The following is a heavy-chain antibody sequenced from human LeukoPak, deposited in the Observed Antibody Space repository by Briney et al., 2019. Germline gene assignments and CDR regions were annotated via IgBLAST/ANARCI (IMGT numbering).Heavy chain of an antibody. V-gene: IGHV4-61*05. CDR3: ARAGNYYGSGSYHRGYYYYYMDV. J-gene: IGHJ6*03. Sequence: SETLSLTCTVSGGSISSSSYYWGWIRQPPWKGLEWIGYICYRGSTNYNPSLESRVTISVDTSKNQFSLKLSSVTAADTAVYYCARAGNYYGSGSYHRGYYYYYMDVWGKGTTVTISS. CDR2: ICYRGST. CDR1: GGSISSSSYY. D-gene: IGHD3-10*01.